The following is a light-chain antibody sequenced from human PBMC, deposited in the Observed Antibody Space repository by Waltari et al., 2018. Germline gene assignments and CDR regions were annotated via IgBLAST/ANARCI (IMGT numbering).Light chain of an antibody. CDR3: GTWDSSLSGAV. CDR2: ENT. Sequence: QSVLTQPPSVSAAPGQRVTISCSGGSSNIGNNYVSWYRQFPGTAPKLPIYENTERPSGMPGRVSGAKSGTSATLDITGLQAGDEADYYCGTWDSSLSGAVFGGGTHLTVL. V-gene: IGLV1-51*02. CDR1: SSNIGNNY. J-gene: IGLJ7*01.